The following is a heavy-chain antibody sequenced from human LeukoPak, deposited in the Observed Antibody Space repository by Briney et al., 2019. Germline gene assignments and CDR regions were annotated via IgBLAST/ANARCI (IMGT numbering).Heavy chain of an antibody. J-gene: IGHJ6*03. CDR3: ARYVGSAGHYPYYYYCYMDV. Sequence: SETLSLTCTVSAGSISSYYWSWIRQPPGKGLEWIGEINHSGSTNYNPSLKSRVTISVDTSKNQFSLKLSSVTAADTAVYYCARYVGSAGHYPYYYYCYMDVWGKGTTVTVSS. V-gene: IGHV4-34*01. CDR2: INHSGST. D-gene: IGHD6-19*01. CDR1: AGSISSYY.